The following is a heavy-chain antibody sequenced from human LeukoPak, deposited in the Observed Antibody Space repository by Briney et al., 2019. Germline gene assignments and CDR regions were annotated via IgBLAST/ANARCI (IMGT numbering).Heavy chain of an antibody. CDR3: AKEGYYDSSGEFDY. J-gene: IGHJ4*02. D-gene: IGHD3-22*01. Sequence: GGSLRLSCAASGFTLSSYAMSWVRQAPGKGLEWVSAISDTGNTYHADSVKGRFTISRDSSKNTLFLQMNRLRPEDAAVYYCAKEGYYDSSGEFDYWGQGTLVTVSS. V-gene: IGHV3-23*01. CDR1: GFTLSSYA. CDR2: ISDTGNT.